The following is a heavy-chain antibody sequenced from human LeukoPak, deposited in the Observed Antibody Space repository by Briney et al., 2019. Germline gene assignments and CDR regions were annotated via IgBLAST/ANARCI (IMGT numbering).Heavy chain of an antibody. Sequence: PSETLSLTCTVSGGSISSSSYYWGWIRQPPGKGLEWIGSIYYSGSTYYNPSLKSRVTISVDTSKNQFSLKLSSVTAADTAVYYCASFPVDTALVWWGYWGQGTLVTVSS. CDR2: IYYSGST. V-gene: IGHV4-39*01. CDR1: GGSISSSSYY. D-gene: IGHD5-18*01. J-gene: IGHJ4*02. CDR3: ASFPVDTALVWWGY.